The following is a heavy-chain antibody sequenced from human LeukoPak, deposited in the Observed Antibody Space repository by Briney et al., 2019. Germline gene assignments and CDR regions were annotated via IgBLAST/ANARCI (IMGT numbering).Heavy chain of an antibody. V-gene: IGHV3-74*01. CDR3: VRDGVGAPPFDY. CDR1: GFTFSNYW. Sequence: GGSLRLSCAGSGFTFSNYWMHWVRQAPGKGLVWVSRIKGDGSSTSYADSVKGRFTISRDNAKNTLFLQMNSLRAEDTAVYYCVRDGVGAPPFDYWGQGALVTVSS. CDR2: IKGDGSST. J-gene: IGHJ4*02. D-gene: IGHD1-26*01.